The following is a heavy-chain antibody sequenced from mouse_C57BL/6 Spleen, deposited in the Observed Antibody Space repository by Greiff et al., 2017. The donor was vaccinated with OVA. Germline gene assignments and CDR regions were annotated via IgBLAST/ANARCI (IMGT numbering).Heavy chain of an antibody. V-gene: IGHV1-53*01. Sequence: QVQLKQPGTELVKPGASVKLSCKASGYTFTSYWMHWVKQRPGQGLEWIGNINPSNGGTNYNEKFKSKATLTVDKSSSTAYMQLSSLTSEDSAVYYCARITTVVAKAFDYWGQGTTLTVSS. J-gene: IGHJ2*01. CDR1: GYTFTSYW. D-gene: IGHD1-1*01. CDR3: ARITTVVAKAFDY. CDR2: INPSNGGT.